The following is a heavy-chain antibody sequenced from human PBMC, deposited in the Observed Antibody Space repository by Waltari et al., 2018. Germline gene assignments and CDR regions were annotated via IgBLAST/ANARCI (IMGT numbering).Heavy chain of an antibody. V-gene: IGHV1-2*02. Sequence: QVQLVQSGAEMRLPGASVRVSCKTSGYTFTDYYIHWVRQAPGQGLEGMGWFNPKTGGTNYEQKFRGSLSLTRDASITTAYMQLTGLRFDDTAIYYCARVDSGTHTSLDYWGQGTLVTVSS. D-gene: IGHD1-26*01. CDR2: FNPKTGGT. CDR1: GYTFTDYY. J-gene: IGHJ4*02. CDR3: ARVDSGTHTSLDY.